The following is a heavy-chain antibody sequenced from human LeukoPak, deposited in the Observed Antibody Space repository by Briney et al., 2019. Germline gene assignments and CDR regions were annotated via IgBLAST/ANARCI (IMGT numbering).Heavy chain of an antibody. CDR2: IYYGGST. D-gene: IGHD6-13*01. CDR3: ATQDHSIIWYHWFDP. Sequence: PSETLSLTCRVSGGSICKSNLNWGWIRQPPGKGLEWIGSIYYGGSTYYNPSLKSRVTISVDTSKNQFSLRLRSVTAADTAVYYCATQDHSIIWYHWFDPSGQGTLVTVSS. CDR1: GGSICKSNLN. V-gene: IGHV4-39*01. J-gene: IGHJ5*02.